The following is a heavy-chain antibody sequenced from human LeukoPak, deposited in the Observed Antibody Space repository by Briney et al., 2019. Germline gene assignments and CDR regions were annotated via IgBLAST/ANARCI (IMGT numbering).Heavy chain of an antibody. CDR1: GDSVSTNNVA. CDR3: AREDLGAAYFDF. CDR2: TYYRSKWYN. J-gene: IGHJ4*02. D-gene: IGHD3-16*01. Sequence: QTLSLTCAISGDSVSTNNVAWNWIRQSPSRGLEWLGRTYYRSKWYNDYAVSVKSRITINPDTSKNQFFLQLNSVTPDDTAMYYCAREDLGAAYFDFWGQGTLVTVSS. V-gene: IGHV6-1*01.